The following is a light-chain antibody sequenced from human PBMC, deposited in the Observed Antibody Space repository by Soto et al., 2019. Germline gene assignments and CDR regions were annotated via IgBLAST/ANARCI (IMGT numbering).Light chain of an antibody. CDR3: QQYGSSPSLT. V-gene: IGKV3-20*01. CDR1: QGVSSRY. Sequence: EIVLTQSPGTLSLSPGERATLSCRASQGVSSRYLAWYQQKPGQAPRLLIYGTSSRATGIPDRVSGSGSGTDFTLTIIRLEPEDFAVYYCQQYGSSPSLTFGGGTKVDIK. CDR2: GTS. J-gene: IGKJ4*01.